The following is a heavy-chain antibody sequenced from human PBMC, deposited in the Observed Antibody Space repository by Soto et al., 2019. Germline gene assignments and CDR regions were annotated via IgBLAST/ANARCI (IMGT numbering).Heavy chain of an antibody. CDR1: GFTFSSYS. CDR2: ISSSSSTI. J-gene: IGHJ5*02. CDR3: ARDRLDYYDSSGYWRFDP. D-gene: IGHD3-22*01. Sequence: EVQLVESGGGLVQPGGSLRLSCAASGFTFSSYSMNWVRQAPGKGLEWVSYISSSSSTIYYADSVKGRFTISRDNAKNALYLQMNSRRAEDTAVYYCARDRLDYYDSSGYWRFDPWGQGTLVTVSS. V-gene: IGHV3-48*01.